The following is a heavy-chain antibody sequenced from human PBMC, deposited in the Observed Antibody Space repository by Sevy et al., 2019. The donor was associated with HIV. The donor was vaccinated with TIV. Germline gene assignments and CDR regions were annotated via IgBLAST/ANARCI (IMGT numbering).Heavy chain of an antibody. CDR3: ASQPGYRSTYYGFSLSRTFDS. Sequence: SETLSLTCSVSGGSITSNNYYWGWIRQPPGKGLEWIGSIYHSGNTYYNPSLKSRVTVSVDTSRSHFSLKETSVTASDTAVYFCASQPGYRSTYYGFSLSRTFDSWGPGTLVTVSS. CDR2: IYHSGNT. V-gene: IGHV4-39*01. CDR1: GGSITSNNYY. D-gene: IGHD6-19*01. J-gene: IGHJ4*02.